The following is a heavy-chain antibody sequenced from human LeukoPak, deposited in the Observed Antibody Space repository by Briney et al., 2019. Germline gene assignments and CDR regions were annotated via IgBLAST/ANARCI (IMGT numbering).Heavy chain of an antibody. D-gene: IGHD3-16*01. Sequence: PGGSLRLPCAASGFTFSSYAMSWVRQAPGKGLEWVSAISGSGSSTYYADSVKGRFTISRDNSKNTLYLQMNSLRAEDTAVYYCAKDRYGGDYYYYGMDVWGQGTTVTVSS. V-gene: IGHV3-23*01. CDR2: ISGSGSST. CDR3: AKDRYGGDYYYYGMDV. CDR1: GFTFSSYA. J-gene: IGHJ6*02.